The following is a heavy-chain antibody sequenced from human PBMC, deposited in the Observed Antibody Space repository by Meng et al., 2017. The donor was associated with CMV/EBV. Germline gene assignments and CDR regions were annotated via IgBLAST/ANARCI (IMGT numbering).Heavy chain of an antibody. J-gene: IGHJ6*02. CDR2: ISSSGSTI. V-gene: IGHV3-11*04. CDR3: ARDSRDNDYGDYVPTPYYYGMDV. D-gene: IGHD4-17*01. CDR1: GFTFSDYY. Sequence: GESLKISCAASGFTFSDYYMSWIRQAPGKGLEWVSYISSSGSTIYYADSVKGRFTISRDNAKNSLYLQTNSLRAEDTAVYYCARDSRDNDYGDYVPTPYYYGMDVWGQGTTVTVSS.